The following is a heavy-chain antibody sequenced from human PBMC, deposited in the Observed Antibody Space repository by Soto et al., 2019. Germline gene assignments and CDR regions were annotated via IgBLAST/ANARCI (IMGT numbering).Heavy chain of an antibody. CDR3: ARDEAALDY. J-gene: IGHJ4*02. V-gene: IGHV1-3*05. CDR2: INAGNGNI. D-gene: IGHD6-13*01. Sequence: QVHLVQSGAEEKKPGASVKVSCKASGYTFTSYAMHWVRQAPGQRLEWMGWINAGNGNIKYSQKFQGRVTSTSDTSASTAYMELSSLRSEVTAVNYCARDEAALDYWGQGTQATVSS. CDR1: GYTFTSYA.